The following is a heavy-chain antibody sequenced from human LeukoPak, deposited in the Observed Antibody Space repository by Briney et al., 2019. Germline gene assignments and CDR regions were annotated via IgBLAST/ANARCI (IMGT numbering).Heavy chain of an antibody. CDR3: AKSRSAIFRSKGVDY. CDR2: IRYDGSNK. V-gene: IGHV3-30*02. CDR1: GFTFSSYG. D-gene: IGHD4-11*01. Sequence: QTGGSLRLSCAASGFTFSSYGMHWVRQAPGKGLEWVAFIRYDGSNKYYADSVKGRFTISRDNSSNTLYLQMNSLRAEDTAVYYCAKSRSAIFRSKGVDYWGQGTLVTVSS. J-gene: IGHJ4*02.